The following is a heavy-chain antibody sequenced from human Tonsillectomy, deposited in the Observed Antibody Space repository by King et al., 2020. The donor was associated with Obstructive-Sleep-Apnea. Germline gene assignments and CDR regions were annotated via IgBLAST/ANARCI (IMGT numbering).Heavy chain of an antibody. J-gene: IGHJ4*02. CDR3: ARESGDWLVDS. V-gene: IGHV3-11*06. D-gene: IGHD6-19*01. CDR1: GFTFTDYDYY. Sequence: VQLVESGGGVVKPGGSLRLSCAASGFTFTDYDYYMSWIRQAPGKGLEWVAYISSTGTYIKYADSLKGRFTISRENAANSVYLQMNSLRADDTALYFCARESGDWLVDSWGQGPLVIVSS. CDR2: ISSTGTYI.